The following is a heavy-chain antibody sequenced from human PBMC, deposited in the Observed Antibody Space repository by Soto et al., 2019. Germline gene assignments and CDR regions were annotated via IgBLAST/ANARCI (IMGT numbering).Heavy chain of an antibody. CDR3: ARRGYSYGMDV. CDR2: ISSSGYTI. V-gene: IGHV3-48*03. D-gene: IGHD5-18*01. CDR1: GFTFSSYE. Sequence: EVQLVESGGGLVQPGGSLRLSCAASGFTFSSYEMNWVRQAPGKGLEWVSYISSSGYTIYYADSLRGRFTISRDNAKNSLYLQMNTLRVEDTAVYYCARRGYSYGMDVWGQGTTVTVSS. J-gene: IGHJ6*02.